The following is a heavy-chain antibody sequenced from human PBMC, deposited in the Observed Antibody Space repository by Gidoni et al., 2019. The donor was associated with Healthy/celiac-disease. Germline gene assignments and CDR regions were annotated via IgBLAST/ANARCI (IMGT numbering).Heavy chain of an antibody. D-gene: IGHD6-13*01. J-gene: IGHJ4*02. CDR2: TYTSGST. CDR1: GGSTRSYY. Sequence: QVQLQESGPGLVKPSETLSLTCTVSGGSTRSYYWRWIRQPAGKGLEWIGRTYTSGSTTYNPSLKSRVTMSVDTSKNQFSLKLSSETAADTAVYYCAREEQPDPYFDYWGQGTLVTVSS. CDR3: AREEQPDPYFDY. V-gene: IGHV4-4*07.